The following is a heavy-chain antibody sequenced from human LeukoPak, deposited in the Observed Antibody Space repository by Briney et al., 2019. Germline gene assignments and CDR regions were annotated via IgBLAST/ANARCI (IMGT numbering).Heavy chain of an antibody. D-gene: IGHD6-13*01. CDR3: AKRSSSWRWYFDL. Sequence: KSSETLSLTCTVSGGSISSYYWSWIRQPPGKGLEWIGYIYYSGSTNYNPSLKSRVTISVDTSKNQFSLKLSSVTAADTAVYYCAKRSSSWRWYFDLWGRGTLVTVSS. CDR2: IYYSGST. V-gene: IGHV4-59*08. J-gene: IGHJ2*01. CDR1: GGSISSYY.